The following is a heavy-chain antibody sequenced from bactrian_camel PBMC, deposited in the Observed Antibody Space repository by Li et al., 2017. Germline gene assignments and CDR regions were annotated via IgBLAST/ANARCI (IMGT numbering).Heavy chain of an antibody. CDR2: IDRYGRT. J-gene: IGHJ4*01. Sequence: HVQLVESGGGSVQAGGSLRLSCSAPKNIISDYFMGWFRQAPGKEREGVASIDRYGRTKTDYVDSVNYEDFVKGRFSISRDNAKNILYLQMDSLKPEDTAMYYCAADKTPREVRNGRCWGNYRGQGTQVTVS. V-gene: IGHV3S53*01. CDR3: AADKTPREVRNGRCWGNY. D-gene: IGHD1*01. CDR1: KNIISDYF.